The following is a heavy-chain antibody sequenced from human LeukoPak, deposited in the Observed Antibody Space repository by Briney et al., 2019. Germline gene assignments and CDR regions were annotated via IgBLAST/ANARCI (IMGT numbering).Heavy chain of an antibody. J-gene: IGHJ4*02. D-gene: IGHD6-6*01. V-gene: IGHV4-38-2*02. CDR3: ARANEYSSSVPFDY. Sequence: PSETLSLTCTVSGASINNYYWGWIRQPPGKGLEWIGSIYHRGSTYYSPSLKRRVTISVDTSKNQFSLKLSSVTAADTAVYYCARANEYSSSVPFDYWGQGTLVTVSS. CDR2: IYHRGST. CDR1: GASINNYY.